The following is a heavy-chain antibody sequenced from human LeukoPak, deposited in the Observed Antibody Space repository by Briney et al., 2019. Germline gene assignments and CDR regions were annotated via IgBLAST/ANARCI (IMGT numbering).Heavy chain of an antibody. CDR2: ISSSSSYI. Sequence: GGSLRLSCAASGFTFSSYSMNWRRQAPGKGLEWVSSISSSSSYIYYADSVKGRFTISRDNAKNSLYLQMNSLRAEDTAVYYCARGCSSTSCYLVLNWFDPWGQGTLVTVSS. CDR1: GFTFSSYS. CDR3: ARGCSSTSCYLVLNWFDP. V-gene: IGHV3-21*01. D-gene: IGHD2-2*01. J-gene: IGHJ5*02.